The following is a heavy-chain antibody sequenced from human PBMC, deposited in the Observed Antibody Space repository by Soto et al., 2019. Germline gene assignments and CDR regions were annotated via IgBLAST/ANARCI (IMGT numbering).Heavy chain of an antibody. CDR2: INPNSGGT. V-gene: IGHV1-2*04. CDR1: GYTFTGYY. CDR3: ARAGYCSSTSCSGEEPRYYYYGMDV. D-gene: IGHD2-2*03. Sequence: ASVKVSCKASGYTFTGYYMHWVRQAPGQGLEWMGWINPNSGGTNYAQKFQGWVTMTRDTSISTAYMELSRLGSDDTAVYYCARAGYCSSTSCSGEEPRYYYYGMDVWGQGTTVTVSS. J-gene: IGHJ6*02.